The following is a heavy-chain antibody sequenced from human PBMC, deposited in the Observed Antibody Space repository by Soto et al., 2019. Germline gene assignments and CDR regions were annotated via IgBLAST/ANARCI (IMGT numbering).Heavy chain of an antibody. CDR3: ARAIAAAGDYYYYYYMDV. J-gene: IGHJ6*03. V-gene: IGHV4-59*01. Sequence: SETLSLTCTVSDGSISSYYWSWIRQPPGKGLEWIGYIYYSGSTNYNPSLKSRVTISVDTSKNQFSLKLSSVTAADTAVYYCARAIAAAGDYYYYYYMDVWGKGTTVTVSS. CDR2: IYYSGST. CDR1: DGSISSYY. D-gene: IGHD6-13*01.